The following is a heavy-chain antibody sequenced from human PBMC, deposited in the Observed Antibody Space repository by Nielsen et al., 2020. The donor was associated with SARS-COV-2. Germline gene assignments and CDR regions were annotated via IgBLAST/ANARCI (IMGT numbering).Heavy chain of an antibody. CDR3: ARHGLLWFGEPHYYMDV. CDR1: GGSISSYY. D-gene: IGHD3-10*01. Sequence: SETLSLTCTVSGGSISSYYWSWIRQPPGKGLEWIGYIYYSGSTNYNPSLKSRVTISVDTSKNQFSLKLSSVTAADTAVYYCARHGLLWFGEPHYYMDVWGKGTTVTVSS. V-gene: IGHV4-59*08. CDR2: IYYSGST. J-gene: IGHJ6*03.